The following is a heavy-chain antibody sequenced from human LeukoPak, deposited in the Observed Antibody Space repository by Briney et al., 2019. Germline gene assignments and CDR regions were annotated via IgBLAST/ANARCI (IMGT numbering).Heavy chain of an antibody. J-gene: IGHJ4*02. Sequence: AGGSLRLSCAASGFTFSDQYMDWFRQAPGKGLEWVGRSKNKANSYTPEYAASVKGRFTISRDDSKNSLYLQITSLKTEDTAVYYCTRCLYYYDSGSYYDYFDSWGQGTLVTVSS. D-gene: IGHD3-10*01. CDR3: TRCLYYYDSGSYYDYFDS. V-gene: IGHV3-72*01. CDR1: GFTFSDQY. CDR2: SKNKANSYTP.